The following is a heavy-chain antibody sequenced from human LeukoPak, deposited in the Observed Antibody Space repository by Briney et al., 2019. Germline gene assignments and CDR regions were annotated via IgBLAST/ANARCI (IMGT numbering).Heavy chain of an antibody. J-gene: IGHJ4*02. CDR2: INQDRSGK. CDR1: GFSFTTYW. CDR3: ARDDYGSGSGRWVY. V-gene: IGHV3-7*01. D-gene: IGHD3-10*01. Sequence: PGGSLRLSCAASGFSFTTYWMSYVRQAPGKLLEWVANINQDRSGKYYVDSVKGRFTISRDNAKDSLYLQMTSLRGEETAVYYCARDDYGSGSGRWVYWGQGTLVTVSS.